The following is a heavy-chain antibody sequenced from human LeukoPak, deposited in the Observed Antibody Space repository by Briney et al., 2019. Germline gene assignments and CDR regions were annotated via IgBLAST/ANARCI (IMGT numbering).Heavy chain of an antibody. J-gene: IGHJ5*02. D-gene: IGHD4-17*01. V-gene: IGHV4-39*06. CDR3: ARGTTVTQGWFDP. Sequence: NPSETLSLTCTVSGGSISSSSYYWGWIRQPPGRGLEWIGSIYYSGSTYYNPSLKSRVTISVDTSKNQFPLKLSSVTAADTAVYYCARGTTVTQGWFDPWGQGTLVTVSS. CDR2: IYYSGST. CDR1: GGSISSSSYY.